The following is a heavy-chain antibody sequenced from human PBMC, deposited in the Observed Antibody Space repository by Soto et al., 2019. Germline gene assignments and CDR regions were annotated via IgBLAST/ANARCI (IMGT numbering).Heavy chain of an antibody. CDR2: IYSGGST. CDR3: AAVDTAMVPLYYSVY. CDR1: GFTVSSNY. V-gene: IGHV3-53*01. J-gene: IGHJ4*02. Sequence: GESLKISCAASGFTVSSNYMSWVRQAPGKGLEWVSVIYSGGSTYYADSVKGRFTISRDNSKNTLYLQMNSLRAEDTAVYYCAAVDTAMVPLYYSVYWCQGTLVTVSS. D-gene: IGHD5-18*01.